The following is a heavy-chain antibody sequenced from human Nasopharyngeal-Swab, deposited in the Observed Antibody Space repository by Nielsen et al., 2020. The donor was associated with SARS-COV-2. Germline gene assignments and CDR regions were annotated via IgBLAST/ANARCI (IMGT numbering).Heavy chain of an antibody. Sequence: SQTLSLTCAISGDSVSTNSAAWNWIRLSPPSGLEWLGRTYYRSNWYNDYALSVKSRITINPDTSKNQISLQLNSVTPEDTAVYYCASSRWYYFDYWGQGTLVTVSS. CDR2: TYYRSNWYN. V-gene: IGHV6-1*01. J-gene: IGHJ4*02. CDR3: ASSRWYYFDY. D-gene: IGHD6-13*01. CDR1: GDSVSTNSAA.